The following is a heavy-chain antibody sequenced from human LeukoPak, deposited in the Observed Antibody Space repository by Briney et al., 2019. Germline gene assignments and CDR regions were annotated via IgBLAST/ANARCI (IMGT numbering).Heavy chain of an antibody. CDR3: AKRPILGAWNWYFDL. Sequence: TGGPLRLSCAASGFTFSSYAMSWVRQTPGKGLEWVSTIGASGGDTYYADSVKGRFTVSRDNSKNTLYLQMNSLKTEDTAVYYCAKRPILGAWNWYFDLWGRGTLVTVSS. CDR2: IGASGGDT. CDR1: GFTFSSYA. V-gene: IGHV3-23*01. D-gene: IGHD1-26*01. J-gene: IGHJ2*01.